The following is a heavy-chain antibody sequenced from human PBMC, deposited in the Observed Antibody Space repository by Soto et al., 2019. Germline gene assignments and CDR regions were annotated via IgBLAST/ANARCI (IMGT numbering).Heavy chain of an antibody. CDR2: IWYDGSNK. CDR3: ARDGNYYCSGGSCLPHY. J-gene: IGHJ4*02. V-gene: IGHV3-33*01. CDR1: GFTFSSYG. Sequence: QVQLVESGGGVVQPGRSLRLSCAASGFTFSSYGMHWVRQAPGKGLEWVAVIWYDGSNKYYADSVKGRFTISRDNSKNTLYLQMNRLRAEDTAVYYCARDGNYYCSGGSCLPHYWGQGTLVTVSS. D-gene: IGHD2-15*01.